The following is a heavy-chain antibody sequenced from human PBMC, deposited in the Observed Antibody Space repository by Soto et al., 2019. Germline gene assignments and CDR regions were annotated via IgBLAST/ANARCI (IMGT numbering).Heavy chain of an antibody. CDR2: IPYDGTNK. CDR1: GFTFSTYG. Sequence: GGSLRLSCAASGFTFSTYGMHWARQAPGKGLEWVAVIPYDGTNKYYADSVKGRFTISRDNSKNTLYLQMNSLRPEDTAVYYCAKTQYTSSWHYYAMDVWGQGTTVTVSS. CDR3: AKTQYTSSWHYYAMDV. D-gene: IGHD6-6*01. V-gene: IGHV3-30*18. J-gene: IGHJ6*02.